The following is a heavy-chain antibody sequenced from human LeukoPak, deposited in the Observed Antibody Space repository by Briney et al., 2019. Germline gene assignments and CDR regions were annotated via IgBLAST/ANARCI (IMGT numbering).Heavy chain of an antibody. D-gene: IGHD2-2*01. CDR2: ISAYNGNT. J-gene: IGHJ6*02. V-gene: IGHV1-18*01. CDR3: ARESYCSSTSCYSDYYYYGMDV. CDR1: GYTFTSYG. Sequence: ASVKVSCKASGYTFTSYGISWVRQAPGQGLEWMGWISAYNGNTNYAQKLQGRVTMTTDTSTSTAYMELRSLRSNDTAVYYCARESYCSSTSCYSDYYYYGMDVWGQGTTVTVSS.